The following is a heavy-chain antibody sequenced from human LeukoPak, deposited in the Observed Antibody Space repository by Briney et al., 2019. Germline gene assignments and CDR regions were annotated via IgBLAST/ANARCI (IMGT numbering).Heavy chain of an antibody. V-gene: IGHV1-58*02. CDR1: GFTFSNSA. J-gene: IGHJ4*02. D-gene: IGHD2-21*02. CDR2: VIVGSGRT. Sequence: SVKVSCKTSGFTFSNSAIQCVRQARVQPLEWIGWVIVGSGRTHYAQRLHDRLLITRDMATNVATLEVSSLTSEDTAVYYCAAELYGGIFGHCCSFAYWGQGTLVTVSS. CDR3: AAELYGGIFGHCCSFAY.